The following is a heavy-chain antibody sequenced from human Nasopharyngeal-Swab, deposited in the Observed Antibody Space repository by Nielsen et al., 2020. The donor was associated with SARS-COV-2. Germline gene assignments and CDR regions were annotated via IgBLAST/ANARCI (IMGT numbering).Heavy chain of an antibody. V-gene: IGHV4-4*02. CDR3: ARGVPITLVGVVSSGGNQFDP. Sequence: GSLRLSCAVSGGSVSSSNWWSWVRQPPRKGLEWIGEIYHSGSTNYNPSLKSRVTISVDKSKNQFSLKLSSVTAADTAVYHCARGVPITLVGVVSSGGNQFDPWGQGTLVTVSS. CDR1: GGSVSSSNW. D-gene: IGHD3-3*01. CDR2: IYHSGST. J-gene: IGHJ5*02.